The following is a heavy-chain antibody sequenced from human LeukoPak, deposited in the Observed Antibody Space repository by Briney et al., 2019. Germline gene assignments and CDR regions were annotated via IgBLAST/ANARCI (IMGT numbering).Heavy chain of an antibody. V-gene: IGHV3-23*01. D-gene: IGHD3-16*01. CDR3: AKDPPLIQHTYSLKTKGDY. J-gene: IGHJ4*02. Sequence: PGGSLRLSCAASGFTFSSYAKSWIRQAPGKGLEWVSAISGSGGSTYYADSVKGRFTISRDNSKNTLYLQMNSLRAEDTAVYYCAKDPPLIQHTYSLKTKGDYWGQGTLVTVSS. CDR1: GFTFSSYA. CDR2: ISGSGGST.